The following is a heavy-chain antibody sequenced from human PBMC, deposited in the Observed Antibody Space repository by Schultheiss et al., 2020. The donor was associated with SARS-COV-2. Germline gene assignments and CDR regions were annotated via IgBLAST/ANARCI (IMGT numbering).Heavy chain of an antibody. CDR3: ARDLYVYSNYVRPYAFDI. CDR1: GFTFSDYY. J-gene: IGHJ3*02. Sequence: GASLKISCAASGFTFSDYYMSWIRKDPGKGLEGVSYISSSGSTIYYADSVKGRFTISRDNAKNSLYLQMNSLRAEDTAVYYCARDLYVYSNYVRPYAFDIWGQGTMVTVSS. CDR2: ISSSGSTI. V-gene: IGHV3-11*01. D-gene: IGHD4-11*01.